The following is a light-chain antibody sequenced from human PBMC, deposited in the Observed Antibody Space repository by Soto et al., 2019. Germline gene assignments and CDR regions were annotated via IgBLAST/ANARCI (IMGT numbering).Light chain of an antibody. Sequence: QSVLTQPPSASGSPGQSVTISCTGTSSDVGGYNYVSWYQQHPGKAPKLMIYEVSKRPSGVPDRFSGSKSGNTASLTVSELQAEDEADYYCSSYAGSNNFRVFGTGTKLTVL. CDR3: SSYAGSNNFRV. V-gene: IGLV2-8*01. J-gene: IGLJ1*01. CDR2: EVS. CDR1: SSDVGGYNY.